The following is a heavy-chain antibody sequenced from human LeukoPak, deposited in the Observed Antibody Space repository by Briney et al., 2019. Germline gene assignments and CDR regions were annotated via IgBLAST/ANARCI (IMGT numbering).Heavy chain of an antibody. J-gene: IGHJ4*02. CDR3: AKDLWWFGEFQAFDY. CDR1: GFTFSSYD. CDR2: ISGSGGST. Sequence: GGSLRLSCAASGFTFSSYDMSWVRQAAGEVLEWVSAISGSGGSTYYADSVKGRSTISRDNSKNTLYLQMNSLRAEDTAVYYCAKDLWWFGEFQAFDYWGQGTLVTVSS. V-gene: IGHV3-23*01. D-gene: IGHD3-10*01.